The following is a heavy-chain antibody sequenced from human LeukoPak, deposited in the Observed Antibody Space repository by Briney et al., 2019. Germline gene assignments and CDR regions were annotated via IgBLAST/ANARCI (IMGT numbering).Heavy chain of an antibody. Sequence: PGGSLRLSCAASGFTFSDYYMSWIRQAPGKGLEWVSYISSSSSYTNYADSVKGRFTISRDNAKNSLYLQTNSLRAEDTAVYYCARGKDLWFGELSPFDYWGQGTLVTVSS. V-gene: IGHV3-11*06. CDR3: ARGKDLWFGELSPFDY. CDR2: ISSSSSYT. CDR1: GFTFSDYY. J-gene: IGHJ4*02. D-gene: IGHD3-10*01.